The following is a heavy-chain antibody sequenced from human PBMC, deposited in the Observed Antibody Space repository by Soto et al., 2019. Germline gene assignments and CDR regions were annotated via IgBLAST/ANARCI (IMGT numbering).Heavy chain of an antibody. CDR3: ATRDVAARFYYFDY. CDR2: ISGSGGST. Sequence: GGSLRLSCAASGFTFSSYAMSWVRQAPGKGLEWVSAISGSGGSTYYADSVKGRFTISRDNSKNTLYLQMNSLRAEDTAVYYCATRDVAARFYYFDYWGQGTLVTVSP. J-gene: IGHJ4*02. V-gene: IGHV3-23*01. D-gene: IGHD6-6*01. CDR1: GFTFSSYA.